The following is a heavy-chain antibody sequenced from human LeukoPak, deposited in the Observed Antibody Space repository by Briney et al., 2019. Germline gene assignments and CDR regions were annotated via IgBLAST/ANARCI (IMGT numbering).Heavy chain of an antibody. CDR1: GYSISSGYY. CDR2: IYHSGST. CDR3: ARGSSGWYTPRFDY. V-gene: IGHV4-38-2*02. Sequence: SETLSLTCTVSGYSISSGYYWGWIRQPPGKGLEWIGSIYHSGSTYYNPSLKSRVIISVDTSKNQFSLKLSSVTAADTAVYYCARGSSGWYTPRFDYWGQGTLVTVSS. D-gene: IGHD6-19*01. J-gene: IGHJ4*02.